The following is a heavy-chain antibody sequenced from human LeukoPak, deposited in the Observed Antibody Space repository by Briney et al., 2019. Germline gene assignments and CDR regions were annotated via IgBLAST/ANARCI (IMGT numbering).Heavy chain of an antibody. J-gene: IGHJ4*02. Sequence: ASVKVSCKTSGYTFTSYYVSWVRQAPGQGLEWMGWISGYNAKTKYVQKFQGRITMTIDTSTTTAYIELRSLTSDDTAVYYCARVRDYYASSDYSDYWGQGTLVTVSS. CDR2: ISGYNAKT. CDR1: GYTFTSYY. D-gene: IGHD3-22*01. V-gene: IGHV1-18*04. CDR3: ARVRDYYASSDYSDY.